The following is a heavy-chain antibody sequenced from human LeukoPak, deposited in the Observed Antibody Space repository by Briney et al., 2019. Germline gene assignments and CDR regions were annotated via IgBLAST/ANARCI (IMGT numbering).Heavy chain of an antibody. CDR2: ISHDGSNK. D-gene: IGHD6-19*01. J-gene: IGHJ4*02. Sequence: PGGSLRLSCAASGFTFSSYAMHWVRQAPGKGLEWVAVISHDGSNKYYADSVKGRFTISRDNSKNTLYLQMNSLRAEDTAVYYCASGEWLVNNPPDYWGQGTLVTVSS. V-gene: IGHV3-30-3*01. CDR3: ASGEWLVNNPPDY. CDR1: GFTFSSYA.